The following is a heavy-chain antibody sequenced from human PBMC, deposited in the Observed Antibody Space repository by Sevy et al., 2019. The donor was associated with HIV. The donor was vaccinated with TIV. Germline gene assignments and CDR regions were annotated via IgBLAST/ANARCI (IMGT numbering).Heavy chain of an antibody. J-gene: IGHJ1*01. D-gene: IGHD1-26*01. V-gene: IGHV3-21*01. CDR3: ARDDSGSYQYFQH. CDR1: GFTFSSYS. Sequence: GGSLRLSCAASGFTFSSYSMNWVRQAPGKGLEWVSSISSSSYIYYADSVKGRFTISRDNAKNSLYLQMNSLRAEDTAVYYCARDDSGSYQYFQHWGQGTLVTVSS. CDR2: ISSSSYI.